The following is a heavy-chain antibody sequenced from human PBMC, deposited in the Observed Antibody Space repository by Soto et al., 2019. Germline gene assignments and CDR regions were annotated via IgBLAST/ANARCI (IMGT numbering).Heavy chain of an antibody. J-gene: IGHJ3*01. D-gene: IGHD6-19*01. CDR3: ARDPEGEYSSGLIN. V-gene: IGHV6-1*01. Sequence: SPTLSLTCAISGESVSSNSSAWNWIRQSPSRGLEWLGRTYYRSKWYNDYAVSVKSRITINPDTSKNQFSLQLNSVTPEDTAVYYCARDPEGEYSSGLINWGQGTMVTVSS. CDR2: TYYRSKWYN. CDR1: GESVSSNSSA.